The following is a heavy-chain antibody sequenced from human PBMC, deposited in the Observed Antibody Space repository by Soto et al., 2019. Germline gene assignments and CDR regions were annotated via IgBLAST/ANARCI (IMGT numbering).Heavy chain of an antibody. CDR3: ARYSSGWSATYYGMDV. D-gene: IGHD6-19*01. CDR2: ISAYNGNT. J-gene: IGHJ6*02. CDR1: GYTFTSYG. V-gene: IGHV1-18*01. Sequence: ASVKVSCKASGYTFTSYGISWVRQAPGQGLEWMGWISAYNGNTNYAQKLQGRVTMTTDTSTSTAYMELRSLRSDDTAVYYCARYSSGWSATYYGMDVWGQGTKVTVSS.